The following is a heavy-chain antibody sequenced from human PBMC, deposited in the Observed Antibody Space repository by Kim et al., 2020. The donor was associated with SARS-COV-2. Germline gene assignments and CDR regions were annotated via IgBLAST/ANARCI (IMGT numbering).Heavy chain of an antibody. V-gene: IGHV4-31*03. CDR3: ARAPILYFDY. Sequence: SETLSLTCTVSGGSITTAGYYWNWIRQHPGKGLEWIGYIYNNERTHFNPSLMSRVTISGDSSKNQFTLALRSVTAADTAVYYCARAPILYFDYWGQGALV. CDR1: GGSITTAGYY. D-gene: IGHD3-9*01. CDR2: IYNNERT. J-gene: IGHJ4*02.